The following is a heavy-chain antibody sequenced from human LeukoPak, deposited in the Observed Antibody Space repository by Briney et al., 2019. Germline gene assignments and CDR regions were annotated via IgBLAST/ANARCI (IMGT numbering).Heavy chain of an antibody. J-gene: IGHJ3*02. V-gene: IGHV3-23*01. CDR1: GFTFSSYA. CDR2: ISYGGGTS. Sequence: PGGSLRLSCAASGFTFSSYAMSWVRQAPGKGLKWVSAISYGGGTSYYADSVKGRFTISRDNSKNTLYLQMNSLRAEDTAIYYCARKQGIPERLDAFDIWGEGTMVTVCS. CDR3: ARKQGIPERLDAFDI. D-gene: IGHD7-27*01.